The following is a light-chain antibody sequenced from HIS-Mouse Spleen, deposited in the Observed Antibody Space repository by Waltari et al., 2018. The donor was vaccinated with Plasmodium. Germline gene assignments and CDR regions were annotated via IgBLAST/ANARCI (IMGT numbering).Light chain of an antibody. V-gene: IGKV3-15*01. Sequence: EIVMTQSPATLSVCPGGRGTPSFRARRRVSSNLPWYQQKPGQAPRLLIYGASTRATGIPARFSGSGSGTEFTLTISSLQSEVFAVYYCQQYNNWSFTFGPGTKVDIK. CDR3: QQYNNWSFT. CDR2: GAS. J-gene: IGKJ3*01. CDR1: RRVSSN.